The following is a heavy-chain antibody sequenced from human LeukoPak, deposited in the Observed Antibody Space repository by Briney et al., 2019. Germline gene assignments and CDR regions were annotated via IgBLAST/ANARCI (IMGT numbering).Heavy chain of an antibody. V-gene: IGHV3-23*01. CDR2: ISGSGGST. J-gene: IGHJ4*02. CDR3: AKVDSIQLWLPVY. D-gene: IGHD5-18*01. Sequence: QPGGSLRLSCAASGFTFSSYAMSWVRQAPGKGLEWVPAISGSGGSTYYADSVKVRFTISRDNSKNTLYLQMNSLRAEDTAVYYCAKVDSIQLWLPVYWGQGTLVTVSS. CDR1: GFTFSSYA.